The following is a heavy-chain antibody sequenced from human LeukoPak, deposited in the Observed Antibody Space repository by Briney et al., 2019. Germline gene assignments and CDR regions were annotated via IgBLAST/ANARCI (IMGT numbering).Heavy chain of an antibody. V-gene: IGHV3-7*01. CDR2: IKQDVSEK. CDR3: ARVLLWFGDHYMDV. CDR1: GFTFSSYW. Sequence: GGSLRLSCAASGFTFSSYWMSWVRQAPGKGLEWVANIKQDVSEKYYVDSVKGRFTISRDNAKNSPYLQMNSLRAEDTAVYYCARVLLWFGDHYMDVWGKGTTVTVSS. D-gene: IGHD3-10*01. J-gene: IGHJ6*03.